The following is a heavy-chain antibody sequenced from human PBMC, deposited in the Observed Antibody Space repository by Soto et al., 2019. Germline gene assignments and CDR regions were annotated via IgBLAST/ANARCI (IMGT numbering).Heavy chain of an antibody. D-gene: IGHD6-13*01. J-gene: IGHJ5*02. CDR1: GFTFSSYW. CDR3: ARAGVAAARRFDP. V-gene: IGHV3-7*03. Sequence: GSLRLSCAASGFTFSSYWMSWVRQAPGKGLEWVANIKQDGSEKYYVDSVKGRFTISRDNAKNSLYLQMYSLRAEDTAVYYCARAGVAAARRFDPWGQGTLVTVSS. CDR2: IKQDGSEK.